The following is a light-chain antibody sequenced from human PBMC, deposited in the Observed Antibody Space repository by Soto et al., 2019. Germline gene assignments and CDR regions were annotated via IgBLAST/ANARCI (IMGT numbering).Light chain of an antibody. CDR2: GAS. CDR3: QQYGSSLVT. CDR1: QSVSSSY. V-gene: IGKV3-20*01. Sequence: ETVLTQSPGTLSLSRGERATLSCRASQSVSSSYLAWYQQKPGQAPRLLIYGASSRATGIPDRFSGSGSGTDFTLTISRLEPEHFAVYYCQQYGSSLVTFGGVTKVDIK. J-gene: IGKJ4*01.